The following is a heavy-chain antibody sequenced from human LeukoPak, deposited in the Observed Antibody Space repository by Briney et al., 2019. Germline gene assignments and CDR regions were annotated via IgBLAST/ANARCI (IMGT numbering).Heavy chain of an antibody. CDR3: ARLPSNRIAPDY. Sequence: SETLSLTCAVYGGSFSGYYWSWIRQPPGKGLEWIGEINHSGSTNYNPSLKSRVTISVDTSKNQFSLKLSSVTAADTAVYYCARLPSNRIAPDYWGQGTLVTVSS. D-gene: IGHD6-13*01. CDR1: GGSFSGYY. J-gene: IGHJ4*02. V-gene: IGHV4-34*01. CDR2: INHSGST.